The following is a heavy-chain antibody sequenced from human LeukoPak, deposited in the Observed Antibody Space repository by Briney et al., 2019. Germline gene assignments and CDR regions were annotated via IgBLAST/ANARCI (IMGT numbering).Heavy chain of an antibody. J-gene: IGHJ3*02. Sequence: ASVKVSCKASGYTFTGYYMHWVRQAPGRGLEWMGWINPNSGGTNYAQKFQGRVTMTRDTSISTAYMELSRLRSEDTAVYYCARVRDGYNDAYDIWGQGTMVTVHS. D-gene: IGHD5-24*01. CDR1: GYTFTGYY. CDR3: ARVRDGYNDAYDI. CDR2: INPNSGGT. V-gene: IGHV1-2*02.